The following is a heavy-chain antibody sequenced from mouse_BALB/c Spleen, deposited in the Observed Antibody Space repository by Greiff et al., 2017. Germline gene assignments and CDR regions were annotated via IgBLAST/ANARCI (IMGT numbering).Heavy chain of an antibody. CDR2: INPSTGYT. D-gene: IGHD2-4*01. CDR3: AREGRLRWFAY. J-gene: IGHJ3*01. V-gene: IGHV1-7*01. Sequence: VKLQESGAELAKPGASVKMSCKASGYTFTSYWMHWVKQRPGQGLEWIGYINPSTGYTEYNQKFKDKATLTADKSSSTAYMQLSSLTSEDSAVYYCAREGRLRWFAYWGQGTLVTVSA. CDR1: GYTFTSYW.